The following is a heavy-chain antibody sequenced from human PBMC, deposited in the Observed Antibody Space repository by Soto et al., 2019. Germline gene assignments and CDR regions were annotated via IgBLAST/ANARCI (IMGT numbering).Heavy chain of an antibody. J-gene: IGHJ5*02. V-gene: IGHV3-30-3*01. CDR3: ARERGYCSGGSCYPQANWFDP. Sequence: LRLSCAASGFTFSSYAMHWVRQAPGKGLEWVAVISYDGSNKYYADSVKGRFTISRDNSKNTLYLQMNSLRAEDTAVYYCARERGYCSGGSCYPQANWFDPWGQGTLVTVS. CDR1: GFTFSSYA. D-gene: IGHD2-15*01. CDR2: ISYDGSNK.